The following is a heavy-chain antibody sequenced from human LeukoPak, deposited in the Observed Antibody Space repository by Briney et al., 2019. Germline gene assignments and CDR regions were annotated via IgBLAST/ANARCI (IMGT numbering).Heavy chain of an antibody. D-gene: IGHD4/OR15-4a*01. V-gene: IGHV3-30*04. J-gene: IGHJ3*02. CDR3: ASTMELNAFDI. CDR2: ISYDGSNK. CDR1: GFTFSSYA. Sequence: GGSLRLSCAASGFTFSSYAMHWVRQAPGKGLEWVAVISYDGSNKCYADSVKGRFTISRDNSKNTLYLQMNSLRAEDTAVYYCASTMELNAFDIWGQGTMVTVSS.